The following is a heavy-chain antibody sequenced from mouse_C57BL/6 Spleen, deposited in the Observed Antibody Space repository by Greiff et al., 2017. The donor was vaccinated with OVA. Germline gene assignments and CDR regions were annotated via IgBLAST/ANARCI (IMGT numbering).Heavy chain of an antibody. D-gene: IGHD4-1*01. CDR2: INPSTGGT. CDR1: GYSFTGYY. V-gene: IGHV1-42*01. Sequence: EVKLQESGPELVKPGASVKISCKASGYSFTGYYMNWVKQSPEKSLEWIGEINPSTGGTTYNQKFKAKATLTVDKSSSTAYMQLKSLTSEDSAVYYCARDGTGRFAYWGQGTLVTVSA. CDR3: ARDGTGRFAY. J-gene: IGHJ3*01.